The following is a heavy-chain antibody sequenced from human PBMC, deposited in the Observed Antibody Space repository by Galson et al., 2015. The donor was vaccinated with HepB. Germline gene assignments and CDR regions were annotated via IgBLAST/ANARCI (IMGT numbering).Heavy chain of an antibody. Sequence: TLSLTCAVSGGSISSGSFYWSWIRQLPGRGLEWIGYIYYSGSTYYNPSLKSRVTISVDTSDNQFSLNLNSVTAADTAVYYCARGGNYDFWSGYTTYNWFDPWGQGTLVTVSS. CDR3: ARGGNYDFWSGYTTYNWFDP. CDR1: GGSISSGSFY. D-gene: IGHD3-3*01. CDR2: IYYSGST. J-gene: IGHJ5*02. V-gene: IGHV4-31*11.